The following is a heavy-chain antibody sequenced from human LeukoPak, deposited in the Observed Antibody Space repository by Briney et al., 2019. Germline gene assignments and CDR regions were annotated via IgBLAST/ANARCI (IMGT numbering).Heavy chain of an antibody. J-gene: IGHJ4*02. CDR1: GGSISTYY. CDR3: ARRASSCCYFDY. Sequence: SETLSLTCTVSGGSISTYYWTWVRQAAGKGLEWIGRIYTSGSTSYNPSLKNRVTMSLDTSKNQFSLQLSSVTTADTAMYYCARRASSCCYFDYWGQGTLVTVSS. D-gene: IGHD6-13*01. V-gene: IGHV4-4*07. CDR2: IYTSGST.